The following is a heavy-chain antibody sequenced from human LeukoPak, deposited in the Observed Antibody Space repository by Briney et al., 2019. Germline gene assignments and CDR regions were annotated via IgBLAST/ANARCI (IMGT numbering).Heavy chain of an antibody. CDR3: ARDRCGGGSCRYYFDC. Sequence: PGGSLRLSCAASGFTFSSYGMHWVRQAPGKGLEWVAVIWYDGSNKYYADSVKGRFTISRDNSKNTLYLQMNSLRADDTAVYFCARDRCGGGSCRYYFDCWGQGTLVTVSS. CDR1: GFTFSSYG. CDR2: IWYDGSNK. J-gene: IGHJ4*02. V-gene: IGHV3-33*01. D-gene: IGHD2-15*01.